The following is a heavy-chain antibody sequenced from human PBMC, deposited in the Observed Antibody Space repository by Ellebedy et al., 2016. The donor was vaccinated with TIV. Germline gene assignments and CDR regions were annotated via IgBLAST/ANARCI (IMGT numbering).Heavy chain of an antibody. V-gene: IGHV3-30-3*01. Sequence: GESLKISCAASGFTFSSYAMHWVRQAPGKGLEWVAVISYDGSNKYYADSVKGRFTISRDNAKNSLYLQMNSLRAADTAVYYCARSSAWHGDWLDPWGQGTLVIVSS. J-gene: IGHJ5*02. CDR1: GFTFSSYA. CDR2: ISYDGSNK. CDR3: ARSSAWHGDWLDP. D-gene: IGHD2-2*01.